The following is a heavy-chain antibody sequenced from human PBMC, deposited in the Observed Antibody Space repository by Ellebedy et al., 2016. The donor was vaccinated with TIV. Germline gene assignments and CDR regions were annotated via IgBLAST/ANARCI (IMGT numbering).Heavy chain of an antibody. J-gene: IGHJ5*02. CDR2: IYYTGTT. Sequence: SETLSLTCTVSGASITRYYWNWIRLPPGKGPEWIGRIYYTGTTNYSPSLKSRVTISVDTSNNQFSLRLSSVTAADTAVYYCARQVQDWFDAWGQGTLVTVSS. CDR3: ARQVQDWFDA. D-gene: IGHD1-1*01. CDR1: GASITRYY. V-gene: IGHV4-59*08.